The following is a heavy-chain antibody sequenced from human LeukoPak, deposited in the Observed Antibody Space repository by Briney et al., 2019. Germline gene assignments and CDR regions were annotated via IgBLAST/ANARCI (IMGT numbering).Heavy chain of an antibody. CDR2: IDHGGST. D-gene: IGHD3-3*01. J-gene: IGHJ6*03. Sequence: PGGSLRLSCAASGFTFSNFWMSWVRQPPGKGLEWIGEIDHGGSTNYNPSLKSRVTISVDTSKNQFSLKLSSVTAAETAVYYCARALLNVFGVVWEDRYYYYMDVWGKGTTVTVSS. V-gene: IGHV4-34*01. CDR1: GFTFSNFW. CDR3: ARALLNVFGVVWEDRYYYYMDV.